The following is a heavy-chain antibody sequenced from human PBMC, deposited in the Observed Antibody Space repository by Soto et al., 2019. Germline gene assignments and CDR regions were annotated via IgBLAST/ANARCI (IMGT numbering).Heavy chain of an antibody. J-gene: IGHJ4*02. V-gene: IGHV3-9*01. CDR2: ISWNSGNI. CDR1: GFRFDDYA. CDR3: SKDYYSDTTGSHFDY. Sequence: EVQLVESGGGLEQPGRSLRLSCEASGFRFDDYAMHWVRQPPGKGLEWVSGISWNSGNIGYADSVKGRFTISRDNAKNSLYLQMNSLRAEDTALYYCSKDYYSDTTGSHFDYWGQGTLFTVSS. D-gene: IGHD3-22*01.